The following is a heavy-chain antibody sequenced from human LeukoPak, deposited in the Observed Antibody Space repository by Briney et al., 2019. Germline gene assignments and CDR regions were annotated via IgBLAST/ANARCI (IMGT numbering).Heavy chain of an antibody. CDR1: GYTFTGYW. CDR3: ARSSGYYFSYDY. J-gene: IGHJ4*02. CDR2: INPNTGNT. V-gene: IGHV1-2*02. Sequence: ASVKVSCKASGYTFTGYWMHWVRQAPGQGLEWMGWINPNTGNTNCAERFQGRVTVTRDTSTNTAYMELNSLRSDDTAVYYCARSSGYYFSYDYWGQGTLVTVSS. D-gene: IGHD3-22*01.